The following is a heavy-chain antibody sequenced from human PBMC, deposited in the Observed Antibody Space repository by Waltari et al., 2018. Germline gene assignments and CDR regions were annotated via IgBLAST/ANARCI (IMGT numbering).Heavy chain of an antibody. J-gene: IGHJ5*02. CDR2: INNGALT. CDR1: GGSFSGYH. CDR3: ARGGVPDYYGSGSPYRNWFDP. V-gene: IGHV4-34*02. D-gene: IGHD3-10*01. Sequence: QVQLKQWGAGTLKPSETLSLTCGVYGGSFSGYHWTWVRQPPGKGLEWIGEINNGALTNDSPSPKIRVAISVDASKKQFSLSVRSVTAADTAVYYCARGGVPDYYGSGSPYRNWFDPWGPGTLVTVSS.